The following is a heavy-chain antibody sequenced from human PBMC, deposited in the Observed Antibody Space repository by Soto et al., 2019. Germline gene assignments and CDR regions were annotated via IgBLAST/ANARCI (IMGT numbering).Heavy chain of an antibody. CDR1: GFTFSSYA. J-gene: IGHJ6*02. D-gene: IGHD5-18*01. Sequence: QAQLVESGGGVVQPGGSLRLSCAASGFTFSSYAMHWVRQAPGKGLEWVAVISYDGANKDYADSVKGRFTISRDNSRITLFLQLNSLRAEDTAVYFCARRIQSITWAHQGRGLDVWGQGTSVT. CDR3: ARRIQSITWAHQGRGLDV. CDR2: ISYDGANK. V-gene: IGHV3-30-3*01.